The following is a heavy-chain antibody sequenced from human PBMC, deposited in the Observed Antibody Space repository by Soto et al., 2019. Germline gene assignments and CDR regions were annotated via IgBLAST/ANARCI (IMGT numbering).Heavy chain of an antibody. CDR1: GGSISSYY. J-gene: IGHJ4*02. V-gene: IGHV4-59*01. D-gene: IGHD5-18*01. Sequence: PSETLSLTCTVSGGSISSYYWSWIRQPPGKGLEWIGYIYYSGSTNYNPSLKSRVTISVDTSKNQFSLKLSSVTAADTAVYYCARSGGYSYGYVFDYWGQGTLVTVSS. CDR3: ARSGGYSYGYVFDY. CDR2: IYYSGST.